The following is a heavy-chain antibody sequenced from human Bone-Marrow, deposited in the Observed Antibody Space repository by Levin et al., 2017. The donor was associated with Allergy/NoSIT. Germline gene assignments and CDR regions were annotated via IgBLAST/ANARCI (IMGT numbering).Heavy chain of an antibody. D-gene: IGHD3-3*01. J-gene: IGHJ4*02. CDR1: GFTFRSYG. Sequence: GGSLRLSCAASGFTFRSYGMQWVRQAPGKGLEWVAIIWPDGTDKYYGDSVKGRFTISRDNSKNTLYLQMDSLRAEDTALYYCARDSRLDYWGQGNLVTVSS. V-gene: IGHV3-33*01. CDR3: ARDSRLDY. CDR2: IWPDGTDK.